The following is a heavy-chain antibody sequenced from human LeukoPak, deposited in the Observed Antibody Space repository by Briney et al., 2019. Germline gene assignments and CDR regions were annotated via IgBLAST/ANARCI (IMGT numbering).Heavy chain of an antibody. D-gene: IGHD5-12*01. CDR1: GGSISSYY. CDR3: ARVYGSGYDFRGAFDI. V-gene: IGHV4-59*01. J-gene: IGHJ3*02. Sequence: SETLSLTCTVSGGSISSYYWSWIRQPPGKGLEWIGYIYYSGSTNYNPSLKSRVTISVDTSNNQFSLKMSSVTAADTAIYYCARVYGSGYDFRGAFDIWGQGTMVTVPS. CDR2: IYYSGST.